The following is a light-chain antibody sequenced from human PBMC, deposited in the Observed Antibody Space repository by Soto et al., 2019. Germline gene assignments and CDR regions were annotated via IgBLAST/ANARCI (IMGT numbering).Light chain of an antibody. J-gene: IGKJ4*01. CDR1: QSVGTY. CDR2: GAF. V-gene: IGKV3-11*01. CDR3: QHRSRWPLT. Sequence: EIVLTQSPATLSLSPGERVTLSCRASQSVGTYLAWYQQKPGQAPRLLIYGAFNRAPGIPARFSGSGSGTDFTLTISSLEPEDFAVYYCQHRSRWPLTFGGGTKVEIK.